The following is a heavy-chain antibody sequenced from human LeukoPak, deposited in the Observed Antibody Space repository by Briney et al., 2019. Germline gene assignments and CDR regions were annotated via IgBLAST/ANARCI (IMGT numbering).Heavy chain of an antibody. D-gene: IGHD6-13*01. J-gene: IGHJ4*02. CDR1: RYIFTGCY. CDR2: INPNSGGT. V-gene: IGHV1-2*02. CDR3: ASGLAAAGTTMDY. Sequence: ASVKVSCKASRYIFTGCYMHWVRQAPGQGLEWMGWINPNSGGTNYAQKFQGRVTMTRDTSISTAYMELSRLRSDDTAVYYCASGLAAAGTTMDYWGQGTLVTVSS.